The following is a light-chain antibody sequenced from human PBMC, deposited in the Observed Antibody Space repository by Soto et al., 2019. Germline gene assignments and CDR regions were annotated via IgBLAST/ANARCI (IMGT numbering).Light chain of an antibody. Sequence: DIRMTQSPSSLSASVGDTVTITCRASQTINSYLNWYQQKPGQAPKLLIYVASSLQSGVPSRFSGRGSGTDFTLTISSLEPEDFATYYCQQSYNIPLTFGPGTKVDFK. CDR3: QQSYNIPLT. V-gene: IGKV1-39*01. CDR1: QTINSY. J-gene: IGKJ3*01. CDR2: VAS.